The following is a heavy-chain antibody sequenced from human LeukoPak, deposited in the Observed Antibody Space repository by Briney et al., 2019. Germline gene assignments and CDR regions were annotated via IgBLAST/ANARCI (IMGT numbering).Heavy chain of an antibody. CDR3: AIRGYSYGLDY. D-gene: IGHD5-18*01. V-gene: IGHV4-39*01. J-gene: IGHJ4*02. Sequence: SETLSLTCTVSGGSISSSSYYWGWIRQPPGKGLEWIGGIYYSGSTYYNPSLKSRVTISVDTSKNQFSLKLSSVTAADTAVYYCAIRGYSYGLDYWGQGTLVTVSS. CDR2: IYYSGST. CDR1: GGSISSSSYY.